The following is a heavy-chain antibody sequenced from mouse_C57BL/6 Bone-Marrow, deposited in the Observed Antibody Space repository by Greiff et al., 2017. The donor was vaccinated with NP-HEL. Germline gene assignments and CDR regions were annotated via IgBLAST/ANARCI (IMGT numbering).Heavy chain of an antibody. D-gene: IGHD2-1*01. CDR3: ALYYGNYLDY. CDR1: GYTFTSYW. J-gene: IGHJ4*01. V-gene: IGHV1-61*01. Sequence: QVQLQQSGAELVRPGSSVKLSCKASGYTFTSYWMDWVKQRPGQGLEWIGNIYPSDSETHYNQKFKDKATLTVDKSSSTAYMQLSSLTSEDSAVYYCALYYGNYLDYWVKEPQSPSPQ. CDR2: IYPSDSET.